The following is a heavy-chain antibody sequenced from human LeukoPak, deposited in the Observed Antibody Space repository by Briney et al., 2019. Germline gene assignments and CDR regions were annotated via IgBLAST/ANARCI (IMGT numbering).Heavy chain of an antibody. CDR1: GYTFTSYY. D-gene: IGHD2-2*01. J-gene: IGHJ5*02. V-gene: IGHV1-46*01. CDR2: INPSGGST. CDR3: ARDLTYCSSTSCYPHWFDP. Sequence: ASVKVSCKASGYTFTSYYMHCVRQAPGQGLEWMGIINPSGGSTSYAQKFQGRVTMTRDTSTSTVYMELSSLRSEDTAVYYCARDLTYCSSTSCYPHWFDPWGQGTLVTVSS.